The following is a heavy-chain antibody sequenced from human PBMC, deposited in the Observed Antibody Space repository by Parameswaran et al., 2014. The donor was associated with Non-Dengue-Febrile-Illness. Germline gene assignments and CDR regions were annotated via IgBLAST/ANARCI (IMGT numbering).Heavy chain of an antibody. CDR3: ASLYYDYVWGSYRYSTQSARAADDAFDI. D-gene: IGHD3-16*02. V-gene: IGHV1-2*02. CDR2: INPNSGGT. J-gene: IGHJ3*02. Sequence: WVRQAPGQGLEWMGWINPNSGGTNYAQKFQGRVTMTRDTSISTAYMELSRLRSDDTAVYYCASLYYDYVWGSYRYSTQSARAADDAFDIWGQGTMVTVSS.